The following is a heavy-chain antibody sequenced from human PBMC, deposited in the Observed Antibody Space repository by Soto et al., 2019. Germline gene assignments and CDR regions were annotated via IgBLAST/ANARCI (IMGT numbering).Heavy chain of an antibody. D-gene: IGHD3-3*01. Sequence: GDSLKISGKGSGYIFTSYWIGRLRQMPGKRLXXMGIIYPAEPDTTQRPSSQGTVTISAQQYISTAYLQWRSLQASQNAMYYCARHLSSDFWSGYYTGFGWFDTWGQGTLVTVSS. V-gene: IGHV5-51*01. CDR1: GYIFTSYW. CDR3: ARHLSSDFWSGYYTGFGWFDT. J-gene: IGHJ5*02. CDR2: IYPAEPDT.